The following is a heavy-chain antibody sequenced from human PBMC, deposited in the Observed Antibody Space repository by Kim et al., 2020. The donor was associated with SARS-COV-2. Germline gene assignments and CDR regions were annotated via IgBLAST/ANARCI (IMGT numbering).Heavy chain of an antibody. CDR1: GGSFSGYY. Sequence: SETLSLTCAVYGGSFSGYYWSWIRQPPGKGLEWIGEINHSGSTNYNPSLKSRVTISVDTSKNQFSLKLSSVTAADTAVYYCARAKGYCSSTSCYDYYYYYYMDVWGKGTTVTVSS. V-gene: IGHV4-34*01. J-gene: IGHJ6*03. CDR2: INHSGST. CDR3: ARAKGYCSSTSCYDYYYYYYMDV. D-gene: IGHD2-2*01.